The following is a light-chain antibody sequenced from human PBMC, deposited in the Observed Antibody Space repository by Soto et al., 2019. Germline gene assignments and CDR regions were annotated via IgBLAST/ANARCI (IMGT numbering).Light chain of an antibody. J-gene: IGLJ1*01. Sequence: ALTQPASVSGSPGQSITISCTGTSSDVGGYNYVSWYQQHPGKAPKLMIYEVSNRPSGVSNRFSGSKSGNTASLTISGLQAEDEADYYCSSYTSSSTFYVFGTGTKVTVL. CDR2: EVS. CDR1: SSDVGGYNY. V-gene: IGLV2-14*01. CDR3: SSYTSSSTFYV.